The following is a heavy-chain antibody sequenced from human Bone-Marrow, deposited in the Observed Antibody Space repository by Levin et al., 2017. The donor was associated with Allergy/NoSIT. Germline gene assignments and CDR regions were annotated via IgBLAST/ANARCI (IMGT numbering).Heavy chain of an antibody. D-gene: IGHD6-19*01. Sequence: GGSLRLSCAATGFSFRFYWMSWVRQAPGKGLEWMGNINEDGAVENYVDSVKGRFTISRDNARDSLYLHMSGLRAEDTAVYYCARAGFSSGYDYWGQGTLVAVSS. V-gene: IGHV3-7*01. CDR3: ARAGFSSGYDY. CDR2: INEDGAVE. CDR1: GFSFRFYW. J-gene: IGHJ4*02.